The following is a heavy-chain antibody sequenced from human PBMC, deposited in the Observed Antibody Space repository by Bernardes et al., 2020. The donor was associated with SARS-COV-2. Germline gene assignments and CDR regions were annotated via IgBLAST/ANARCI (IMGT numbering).Heavy chain of an antibody. V-gene: IGHV3-23*01. J-gene: IGHJ4*02. D-gene: IGHD3-10*01. CDR1: GFTFSTYP. CDR3: GKSAVDRGADH. Sequence: GGSLRLSCAVSGFTFSTYPMTWVRQAPGKGREWVSNIGADGRGFYADSVKGRFSISRDNSKNTVYLQMNSLRVEDTAFYYCGKSAVDRGADHWGQGILVTVSS. CDR2: IGADGRG.